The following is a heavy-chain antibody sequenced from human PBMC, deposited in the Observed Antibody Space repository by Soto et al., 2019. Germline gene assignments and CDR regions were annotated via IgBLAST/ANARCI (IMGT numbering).Heavy chain of an antibody. D-gene: IGHD2-8*01. J-gene: IGHJ3*01. V-gene: IGHV4-31*03. CDR1: AGSISTINYY. Sequence: QVQLQESGPGLVRPSQTLSLTCTVSAGSISTINYYWSWFRQHPEKGLEWIGYISYSGSTFYHSSLKSRVTISLDTSKKQFSLTLTSVTAADTAVYYCARSAQWDGFDPWGQGTMVTVSS. CDR3: ARSAQWDGFDP. CDR2: ISYSGST.